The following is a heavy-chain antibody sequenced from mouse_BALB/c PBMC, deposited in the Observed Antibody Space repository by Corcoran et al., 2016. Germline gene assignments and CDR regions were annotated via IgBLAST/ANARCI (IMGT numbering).Heavy chain of an antibody. CDR1: GDTFTSYV. Sequence: EVQLQQSGPELVKPGASVKMSCKASGDTFTSYVMHWVKQKPGQGLEWIGYINPYNDGTKYNEKFKGKATLTSAKSSSTAYMELSSLTSEDSAVYYCARLYPGIAMDYWGQGTSVTVSS. J-gene: IGHJ4*01. CDR2: INPYNDGT. CDR3: ARLYPGIAMDY. V-gene: IGHV1S136*01.